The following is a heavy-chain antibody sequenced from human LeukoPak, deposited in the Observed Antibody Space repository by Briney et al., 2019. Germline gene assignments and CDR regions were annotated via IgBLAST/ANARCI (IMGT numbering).Heavy chain of an antibody. Sequence: GGSLRLSCAASGITFSTSGLHWVRQAPGKGLEWVAFIWSDGSNKYHADSVKGRFTISRDNSKDTLYLQMNSLRAEDTAVYYCARDKGTTCIDNWGQGALVTVSS. V-gene: IGHV3-33*01. D-gene: IGHD4-17*01. CDR1: GITFSTSG. J-gene: IGHJ4*02. CDR2: IWSDGSNK. CDR3: ARDKGTTCIDN.